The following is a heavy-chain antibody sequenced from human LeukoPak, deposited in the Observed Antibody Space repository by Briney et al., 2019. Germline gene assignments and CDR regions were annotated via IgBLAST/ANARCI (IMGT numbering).Heavy chain of an antibody. CDR1: GFTFSSYW. J-gene: IGHJ3*02. CDR3: ARISEGGSGWKYAFDI. V-gene: IGHV3-7*01. Sequence: PGGSLRLSCAASGFTFSSYWMSWVRQAPGKGLEWVANIKQDGSEKYYVDSVKGRFTISRDNAKNSLYLQMNSLRAEDTAVYYCARISEGGSGWKYAFDIWGQGTMVTVSS. CDR2: IKQDGSEK. D-gene: IGHD6-19*01.